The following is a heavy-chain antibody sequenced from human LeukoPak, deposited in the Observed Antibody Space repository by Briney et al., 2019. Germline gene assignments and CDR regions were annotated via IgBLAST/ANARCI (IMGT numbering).Heavy chain of an antibody. J-gene: IGHJ4*02. CDR2: ISYSGST. V-gene: IGHV4-59*11. CDR1: GVSIRSHY. D-gene: IGHD3-16*01. CDR3: ARGSWGPDY. Sequence: SETLSLTCTVSGVSIRSHYWIWIRQPPGKGLEWIGHISYSGSTNYNPSLKSRVTISVDTSKNQFSLRLSSVTAADTAVYYCARGSWGPDYWGQGTLVTVSS.